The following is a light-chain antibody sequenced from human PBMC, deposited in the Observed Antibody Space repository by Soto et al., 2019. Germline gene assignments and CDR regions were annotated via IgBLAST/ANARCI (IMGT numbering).Light chain of an antibody. CDR3: SSYTDRQSYL. J-gene: IGLJ1*01. CDR1: SNDVGGYNF. CDR2: EVS. Sequence: QSVLTQPASVSGSPGQSITISCTGTSNDVGGYNFVSWYQQHPGKAPKLMIYEVSNRPSGVSNRFSGSKSGNTASLTISGLQPEDEADYYCSSYTDRQSYLFGTGTKVTVL. V-gene: IGLV2-14*01.